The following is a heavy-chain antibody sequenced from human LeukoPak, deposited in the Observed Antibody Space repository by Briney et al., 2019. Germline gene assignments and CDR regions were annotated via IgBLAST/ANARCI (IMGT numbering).Heavy chain of an antibody. D-gene: IGHD3-22*01. CDR3: ARDSMIVGWYFQH. CDR1: GFTVSGNY. CDR2: ISSGGST. J-gene: IGHJ1*01. Sequence: PGGSLRLSCAASGFTVSGNYMSWVRQAPGKGLEWVSVISSGGSTNYADSVKGRFTISRDNSKNTLNLQMNSLRAEDTAVYYCARDSMIVGWYFQHWGQGTLVTVSS. V-gene: IGHV3-66*01.